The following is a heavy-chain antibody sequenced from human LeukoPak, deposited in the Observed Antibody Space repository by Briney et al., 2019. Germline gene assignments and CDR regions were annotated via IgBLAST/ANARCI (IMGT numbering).Heavy chain of an antibody. J-gene: IGHJ6*02. D-gene: IGHD4-23*01. Sequence: GGSLRLSCAASGFTFSSYGMHWVRQAPGKGLEWVAVIWYDGSNKYYADSVKGRFTISRDNSKNTLYLQMNSLRDEDTAVYYCARDQGGNSFDYYYGMDVWGQGTTVTVSS. V-gene: IGHV3-33*01. CDR2: IWYDGSNK. CDR1: GFTFSSYG. CDR3: ARDQGGNSFDYYYGMDV.